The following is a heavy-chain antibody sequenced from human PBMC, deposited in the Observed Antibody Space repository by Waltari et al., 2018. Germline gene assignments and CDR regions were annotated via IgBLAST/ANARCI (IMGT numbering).Heavy chain of an antibody. CDR3: ASFSRGPGGAFFDY. J-gene: IGHJ4*02. Sequence: QVTLKESGPALVKPTQTLTLTCTFSGFSLSTSGMRVSWIRQPPGKALEWLARIDWDDDKFYSTSLKTRLTISKDTSKNQVVLTMTNMDPVDTATYYCASFSRGPGGAFFDYWGQGTLVTVSS. D-gene: IGHD3-10*01. V-gene: IGHV2-70*04. CDR2: IDWDDDK. CDR1: GFSLSTSGMR.